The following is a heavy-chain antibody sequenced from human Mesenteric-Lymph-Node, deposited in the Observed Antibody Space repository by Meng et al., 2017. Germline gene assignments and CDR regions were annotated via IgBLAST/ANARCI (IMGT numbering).Heavy chain of an antibody. CDR2: ISSSSYTT. V-gene: IGHV3-11*01. CDR1: GFTFSDYY. Sequence: GGSLRLSCEASGFTFSDYYMTWIRQAPGKGLECISYISSSSYTTYYEDSVEGRFTISRDNAKGSLYLLMDSLRVEDTAVYCCARGGAAWSKPFDHWGQGTLVTVSS. J-gene: IGHJ4*02. CDR3: ARGGAAWSKPFDH. D-gene: IGHD2-15*01.